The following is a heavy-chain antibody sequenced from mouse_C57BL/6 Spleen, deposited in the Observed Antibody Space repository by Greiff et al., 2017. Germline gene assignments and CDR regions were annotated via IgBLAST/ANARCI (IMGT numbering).Heavy chain of an antibody. CDR3: ARVTTVVATRYFDY. J-gene: IGHJ2*01. CDR1: GFSLTSYA. CDR2: IWTGGGT. D-gene: IGHD1-1*01. V-gene: IGHV2-9-1*01. Sequence: VQLQQSGPGLVAPSQSLSITCTVSGFSLTSYAISWVRQPPGKGLEWLGVIWTGGGTNYNSALESRLSISKDNSKSQVFLKMNSLQTDDTARYYCARVTTVVATRYFDYWGQGTTLTVSS.